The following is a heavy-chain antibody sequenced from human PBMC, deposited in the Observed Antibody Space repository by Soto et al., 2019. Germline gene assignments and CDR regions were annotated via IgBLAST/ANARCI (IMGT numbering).Heavy chain of an antibody. CDR1: GFTFTASD. CDR3: AKGGGGDHGY. J-gene: IGHJ4*02. V-gene: IGHV3-23*04. Sequence: QLVESEGGLVQPGGSLRLSCETSGFTFTASDMSWVRQAPGKGLEWVSSITTTGDTTHYADSVRGRFTISRDNPRNTVYLQIDRLRSEHQAIFSGAKGGGGDHGYWGQGTLVAVSS. D-gene: IGHD2-21*02. CDR2: ITTTGDTT.